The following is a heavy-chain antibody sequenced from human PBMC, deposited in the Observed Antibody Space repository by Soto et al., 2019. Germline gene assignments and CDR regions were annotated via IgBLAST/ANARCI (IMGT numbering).Heavy chain of an antibody. J-gene: IGHJ4*02. CDR2: MYYSGST. Sequence: QVQLQESGPGLVKPSETLSLTCTVSGGSISSYYWSWIRQPPGKGLEWIGYMYYSGSTNYNPSLKSRVTISVDTSKNQFSLKLSSVTTADTAVYYCARVYGGNSLDYWGQGTLVTVSS. D-gene: IGHD4-17*01. V-gene: IGHV4-59*01. CDR1: GGSISSYY. CDR3: ARVYGGNSLDY.